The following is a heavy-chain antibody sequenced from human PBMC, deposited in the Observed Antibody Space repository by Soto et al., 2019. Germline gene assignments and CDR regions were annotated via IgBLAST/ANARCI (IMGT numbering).Heavy chain of an antibody. CDR2: ISATGGNI. V-gene: IGHV3-23*01. CDR1: GFTFSEYS. D-gene: IGHD3-16*01. J-gene: IGHJ2*01. Sequence: PGGSLRLSCSASGFTFSEYSMHWVRQAPGKGLEWVATISATGGNIEYTDSLKGRFTISRDNSKNTLYLQLNGLTSDDTAVHYCAKVAGGLGYFDLWGRGTLVTVSS. CDR3: AKVAGGLGYFDL.